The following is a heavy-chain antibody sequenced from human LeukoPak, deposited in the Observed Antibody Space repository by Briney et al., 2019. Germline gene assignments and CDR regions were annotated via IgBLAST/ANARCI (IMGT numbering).Heavy chain of an antibody. Sequence: PGRSLRLSCAASGFTFSSYGMHWVRQAPGKGLEWVAVISYDGSNKYYADSVKGRFTISRDNSKNTLYLQMNSLRAEDTAVYYCARDLVAGYFDYWGQGTLVTVSS. CDR1: GFTFSSYG. D-gene: IGHD6-19*01. V-gene: IGHV3-30*03. J-gene: IGHJ4*02. CDR3: ARDLVAGYFDY. CDR2: ISYDGSNK.